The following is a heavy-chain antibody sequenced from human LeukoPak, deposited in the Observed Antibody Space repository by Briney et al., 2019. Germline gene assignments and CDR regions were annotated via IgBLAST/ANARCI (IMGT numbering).Heavy chain of an antibody. CDR2: MNPNSGNT. J-gene: IGHJ3*02. Sequence: ASVKVSCKASGYTFTSYDINWVRQATGQGLEWMGWMNPNSGNTGYAQKFQGRVTMTRNTSISTAYMELSSLRSDDTAVYYCARGRGSYNCNLVEAFDIWGQGTMVTVSS. CDR3: ARGRGSYNCNLVEAFDI. V-gene: IGHV1-8*01. D-gene: IGHD1-7*01. CDR1: GYTFTSYD.